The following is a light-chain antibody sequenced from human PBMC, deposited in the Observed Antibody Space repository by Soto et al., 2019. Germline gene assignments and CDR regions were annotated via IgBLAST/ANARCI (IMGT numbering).Light chain of an antibody. J-gene: IGLJ2*01. V-gene: IGLV1-47*02. CDR2: SNN. CDR3: AAWDDSLSGVV. CDR1: SSNIGSNY. Sequence: PVLTQPPSASGTPGQRVTISCSGSSSNIGSNYVYWYQQLPGTAPKLLIYSNNQRPSGVPDRFSGSKSGTSASLAISGLRSEDEADYYCAAWDDSLSGVVFGGGTKLTVL.